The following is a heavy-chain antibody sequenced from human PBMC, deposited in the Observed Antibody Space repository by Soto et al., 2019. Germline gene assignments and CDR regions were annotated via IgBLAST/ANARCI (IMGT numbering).Heavy chain of an antibody. Sequence: QVQLQESGPGLVKPSQTLSLTCTVSGGSISSGDYYWSWIRQPPGKGLEWIGYIYYSGSTYYNPSLKSRVTISVDTAKNQFSLKLSSVTAAETAVYYCARVVFGGTTLIEWGARKYFDYWGQGTLVTVSS. J-gene: IGHJ4*02. CDR2: IYYSGST. D-gene: IGHD3-10*02. CDR1: GGSISSGDYY. CDR3: ARVVFGGTTLIEWGARKYFDY. V-gene: IGHV4-30-4*01.